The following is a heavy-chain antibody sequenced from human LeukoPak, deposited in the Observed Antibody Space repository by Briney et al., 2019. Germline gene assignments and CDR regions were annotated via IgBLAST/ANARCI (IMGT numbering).Heavy chain of an antibody. D-gene: IGHD3-9*01. CDR2: IYSGGNT. V-gene: IGHV3-53*01. Sequence: GGSLRLSCAASGFTFSIGYMNWVRQAPGKGLEWVSVIYSGGNTYYADSVKGRFTISRDNSKNTLYLQMNSLRAEDTAVYFCARGLAPFDYWGQGTLVTVSS. CDR1: GFTFSIGY. J-gene: IGHJ4*02. CDR3: ARGLAPFDY.